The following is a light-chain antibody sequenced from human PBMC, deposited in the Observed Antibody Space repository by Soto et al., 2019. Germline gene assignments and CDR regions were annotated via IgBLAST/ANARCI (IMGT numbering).Light chain of an antibody. V-gene: IGKV1-5*01. CDR2: DAA. CDR3: QQYNIGYT. Sequence: IQMTQSPSTLSASVGDRVTITCRASQSINKWVAWFQQKSGRAPKLLIYDAATLQSGVPSRFSGTGSGTDFSLTISGLQPEDFATYYCQQYNIGYTFGQGTK. J-gene: IGKJ2*01. CDR1: QSINKW.